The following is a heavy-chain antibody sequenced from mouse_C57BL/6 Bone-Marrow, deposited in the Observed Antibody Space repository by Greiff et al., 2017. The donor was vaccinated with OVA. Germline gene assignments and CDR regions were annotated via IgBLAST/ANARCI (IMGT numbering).Heavy chain of an antibody. CDR3: ARSYGSSGDY. V-gene: IGHV1-64*01. J-gene: IGHJ2*01. Sequence: QVQLQQPGAELVKPGASVKLSCKASGYTFTSYWLHWVKQRPGQGLEWIGMIHPNSGSTNYNEKFKSKATLTVDKSSSTAYMQLSSLTSEDSAVYYCARSYGSSGDYWGQGTTLTVSS. CDR1: GYTFTSYW. CDR2: IHPNSGST. D-gene: IGHD1-1*01.